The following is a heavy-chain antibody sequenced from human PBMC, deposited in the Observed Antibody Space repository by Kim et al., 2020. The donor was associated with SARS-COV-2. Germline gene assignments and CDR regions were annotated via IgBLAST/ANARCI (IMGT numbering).Heavy chain of an antibody. CDR3: ARSPLSRYSSSWLTFDP. V-gene: IGHV4-59*13. D-gene: IGHD6-13*01. Sequence: SETLSLTCTVSGGSISSYYWSWIRQPPGKGLEWIGYIYYSGSTNYNPSLKSRVTISVDTSKNQFSLKLSSVTAADTAVYYCARSPLSRYSSSWLTFDPWGQGTLVTVSS. J-gene: IGHJ5*02. CDR2: IYYSGST. CDR1: GGSISSYY.